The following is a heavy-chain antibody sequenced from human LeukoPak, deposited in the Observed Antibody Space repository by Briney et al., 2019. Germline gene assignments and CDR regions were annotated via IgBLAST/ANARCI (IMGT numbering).Heavy chain of an antibody. Sequence: SETLSLTCAVYGGSFSGYYWSWIRQPPGKGLEWIGEINHSGSTNYNPSLKSRVTISVDTSKNQFSLKLSSVTAADTAVYYCAWARRIIAAAGTFDYWGQGTLVTVSS. CDR2: INHSGST. CDR3: AWARRIIAAAGTFDY. V-gene: IGHV4-34*01. CDR1: GGSFSGYY. D-gene: IGHD6-13*01. J-gene: IGHJ4*02.